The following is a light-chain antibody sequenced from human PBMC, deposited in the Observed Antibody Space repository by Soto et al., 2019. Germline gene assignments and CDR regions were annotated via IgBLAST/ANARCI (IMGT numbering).Light chain of an antibody. J-gene: IGLJ2*01. V-gene: IGLV2-11*01. CDR3: CSYAGVFIVL. CDR1: SGDVGNYNY. Sequence: QSALTQPRSVSGSPGQSVTISCTGTSGDVGNYNYLSWYQHHPGKAPKLMIFDVSKRPSGVPDRFSGSKSGNTASLTISGLQAEDEADYYCCSYAGVFIVLFGGGTKL. CDR2: DVS.